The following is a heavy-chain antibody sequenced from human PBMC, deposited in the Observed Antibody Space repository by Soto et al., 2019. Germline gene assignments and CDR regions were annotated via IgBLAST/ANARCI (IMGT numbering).Heavy chain of an antibody. V-gene: IGHV1-18*04. J-gene: IGHJ5*02. CDR3: ARGGGSRYWGSSLGGGGNWFDP. Sequence: QVQLVQSGAEVKKPGASVKVSCKASGYTFTSYGISWVRQAPGQGLEWMGWISAYNGNSNYAQKLQGRVTMTTDTPTITAYMELRSRGSDDTAVYYCARGGGSRYWGSSLGGGGNWFDPWGEGTLVTVAS. D-gene: IGHD6-6*01. CDR2: ISAYNGNS. CDR1: GYTFTSYG.